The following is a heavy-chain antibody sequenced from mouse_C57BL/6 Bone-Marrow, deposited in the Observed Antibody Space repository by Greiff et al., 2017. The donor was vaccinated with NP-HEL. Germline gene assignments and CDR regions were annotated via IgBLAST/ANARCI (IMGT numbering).Heavy chain of an antibody. D-gene: IGHD2-1*01. CDR1: GYSFTSYW. CDR2: INPSNGGT. CDR3: ARAGGNFYAMDY. Sequence: QVQLQQSGPELVKPGASVKISCKASGYSFTSYWMHWVKQRPGQGLEWIGNINPSNGGTNYNEKFKSKATLTVDKSSSTAYMQLSSLTSEDSAVYYCARAGGNFYAMDYWGQGTSVTVSS. V-gene: IGHV1-53*01. J-gene: IGHJ4*01.